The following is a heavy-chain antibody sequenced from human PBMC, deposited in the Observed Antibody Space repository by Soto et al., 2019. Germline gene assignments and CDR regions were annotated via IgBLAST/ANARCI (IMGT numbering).Heavy chain of an antibody. CDR3: ARDFRPVLIVPTKSGFDP. CDR2: TSNGGNT. D-gene: IGHD2-15*01. Sequence: EVHLLESGGGLVQRGGSLRLSCEASGFPFSTYAMTWVRQVPGKGLEWVSTTSNGGNTEFAESVRGRFTVFRDNSKNTIYLQMSSLRAEDSAIYFCARDFRPVLIVPTKSGFDPWGQGTPVTVSS. V-gene: IGHV3-23*01. CDR1: GFPFSTYA. J-gene: IGHJ5*02.